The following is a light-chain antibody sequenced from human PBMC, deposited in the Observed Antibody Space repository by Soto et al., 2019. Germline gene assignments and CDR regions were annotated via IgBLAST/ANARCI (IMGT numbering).Light chain of an antibody. V-gene: IGLV1-40*01. Sequence: QSVLTQPPSVSGAPGQRVTISCSGNSSNIGAGFDVHWYQQLPGAAPKLLIYASTNRPSGVPDRFSGSKSDTSASLAITGLQIDDEADYYCSSYAGSNFHYVFGTGTKLTVL. CDR2: AST. J-gene: IGLJ1*01. CDR1: SSNIGAGFD. CDR3: SSYAGSNFHYV.